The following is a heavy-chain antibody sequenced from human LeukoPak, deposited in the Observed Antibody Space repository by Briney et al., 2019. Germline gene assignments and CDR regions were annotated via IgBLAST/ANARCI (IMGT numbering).Heavy chain of an antibody. CDR2: IISSGGVT. V-gene: IGHV3-23*01. D-gene: IGHD5-18*01. CDR3: AKNGGYSYGLYYFDY. Sequence: GGSLRLSCAASGFAFSSYAMSWVRQAPGKGLEWVSSIISSGGVTYYADSVKGRFTISRDNSKNTVYLQMDSLRAEDSAVYYCAKNGGYSYGLYYFDYWGQGTLVTVSS. J-gene: IGHJ4*02. CDR1: GFAFSSYA.